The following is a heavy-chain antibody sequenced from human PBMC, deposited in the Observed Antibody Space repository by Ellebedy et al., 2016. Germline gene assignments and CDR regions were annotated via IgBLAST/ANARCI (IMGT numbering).Heavy chain of an antibody. CDR3: AREIDSSGYYSY. CDR2: IYSGGST. CDR1: GFTVSSNY. J-gene: IGHJ4*02. V-gene: IGHV3-66*01. Sequence: GGSLRLSCVASGFTVSSNYMSWVRQAPGKGLEWVSVIYSGGSTYYADSVKGRFTISRDNSKNTLYLQMNSLRAEDTAVYYCAREIDSSGYYSYWGQGTLVTVSS. D-gene: IGHD3-22*01.